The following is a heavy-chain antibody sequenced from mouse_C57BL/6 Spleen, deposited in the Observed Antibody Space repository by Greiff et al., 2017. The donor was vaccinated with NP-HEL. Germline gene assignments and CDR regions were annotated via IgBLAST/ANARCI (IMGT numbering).Heavy chain of an antibody. CDR1: GFTFSSYA. V-gene: IGHV5-4*01. Sequence: EVQLVESGGGLVKPGGSLKLSCAASGFTFSSYAMSWVRQTPEKRLEWVATISDGGSYTYYPDNVKGRFTISRDNAKNNLYLQMSHLKSEDTAMYYCARDPQTGTFDYWGQGTTLTVSS. J-gene: IGHJ2*01. CDR3: ARDPQTGTFDY. CDR2: ISDGGSYT. D-gene: IGHD4-1*01.